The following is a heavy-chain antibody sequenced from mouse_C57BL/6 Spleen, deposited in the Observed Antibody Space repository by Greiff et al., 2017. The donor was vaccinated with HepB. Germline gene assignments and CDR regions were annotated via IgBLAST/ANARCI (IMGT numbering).Heavy chain of an antibody. J-gene: IGHJ2*01. CDR2: IDPSDSYT. CDR1: GYTFTSYW. CDR3: ARGRNDGYLDC. V-gene: IGHV1-69*01. D-gene: IGHD2-3*01. Sequence: VQLQQPGAELVMPGASVKLSCKASGYTFTSYWMHWVKQRPGQGLEWIGEIDPSDSYTNYNQKFKGKSTLTVDKSSSTAYMQLSSLTSEDSAVYYCARGRNDGYLDCWGQGTTLTVSS.